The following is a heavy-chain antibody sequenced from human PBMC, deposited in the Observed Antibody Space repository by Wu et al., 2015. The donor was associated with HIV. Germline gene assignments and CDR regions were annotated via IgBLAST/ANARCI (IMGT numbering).Heavy chain of an antibody. D-gene: IGHD4-17*01. Sequence: QVQLVQSGAEVKKPGSSVKVSCKASGGTFSSYAISWVRQAPGQGLEWMGRIIPIFGTANYAQKFQGRVTITADDSTSTAYMELKSLRSEDTAVYYCARDPGGXYGAYYFDYWGQGTVVTVSS. J-gene: IGHJ4*02. CDR3: ARDPGGXYGAYYFDY. CDR1: GGTFSSYA. CDR2: IIPIFGTA. V-gene: IGHV1-69*13.